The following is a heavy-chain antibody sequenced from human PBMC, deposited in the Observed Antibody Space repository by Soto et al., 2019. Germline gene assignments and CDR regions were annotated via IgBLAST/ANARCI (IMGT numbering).Heavy chain of an antibody. CDR2: INHSGST. V-gene: IGHV4-34*01. CDR3: MVRGDYYYYGMGV. Sequence: SETLSLTCAVYGGSFSGYYWSWIRQPPGKGLEWIGEINHSGSTNYNPSLKSRVTISVDTSKNQFSLKLSSVTAADTAVYYCMVRGDYYYYGMGVWCQGTTVTVSS. CDR1: GGSFSGYY. D-gene: IGHD2-21*01. J-gene: IGHJ6*02.